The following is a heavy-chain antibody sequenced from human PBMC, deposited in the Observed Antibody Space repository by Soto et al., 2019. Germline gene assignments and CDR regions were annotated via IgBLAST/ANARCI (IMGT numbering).Heavy chain of an antibody. Sequence: GASVKVSCKASGGTFSSYAISWVRQAPGQGLEWMGGIIPIFGTANYAQKFQGRVTITADESTSTAYMELSSLRSEDTAVYYCARVDGTRNRGYSYGSSNVNFDYWGQGTLVTVSS. D-gene: IGHD5-18*01. CDR3: ARVDGTRNRGYSYGSSNVNFDY. J-gene: IGHJ4*02. CDR1: GGTFSSYA. V-gene: IGHV1-69*13. CDR2: IIPIFGTA.